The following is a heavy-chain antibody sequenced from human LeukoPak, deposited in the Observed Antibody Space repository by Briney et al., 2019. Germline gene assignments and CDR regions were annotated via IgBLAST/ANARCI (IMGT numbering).Heavy chain of an antibody. V-gene: IGHV3-49*04. Sequence: GGSLRLSCTASGFTFGDYAMSWVRQAPGKGLEWVGFIGSTAYGGTIEYAASVKGRFTISRDDSKNIAYLLMDSLKTEDTAVYSCIREGEYKYGYGYSYYYMDVGGRGTTVTISS. CDR2: IGSTAYGGTI. D-gene: IGHD5-18*01. CDR1: GFTFGDYA. J-gene: IGHJ6*03. CDR3: IREGEYKYGYGYSYYYMDV.